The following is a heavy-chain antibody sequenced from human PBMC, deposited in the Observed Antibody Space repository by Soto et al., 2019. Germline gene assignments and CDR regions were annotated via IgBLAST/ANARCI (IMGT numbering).Heavy chain of an antibody. Sequence: SETLSLTCTVSGGSIINGDYYWTWIRQPPGKGLEWIGYIYYSGSTNYNPSLKSRVTISVDTSKNQFSLKLSSVTAADTAVYYCARSDGRYWGQGTLVTVSS. CDR3: ARSDGRY. V-gene: IGHV4-61*08. CDR1: GGSIINGDYY. CDR2: IYYSGST. J-gene: IGHJ4*02.